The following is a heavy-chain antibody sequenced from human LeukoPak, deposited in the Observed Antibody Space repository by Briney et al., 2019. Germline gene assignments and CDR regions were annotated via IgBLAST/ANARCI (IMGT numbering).Heavy chain of an antibody. CDR3: ARLGVGDY. J-gene: IGHJ4*02. D-gene: IGHD2-8*01. CDR1: GYTFTGKY. V-gene: IGHV1-2*02. Sequence: ASVKVSCKASGYTFTGKYMYWVRQAPGQGLEWMGWINPNSGGTNYAQKFQGRVTMTRDTSISTAYMEVSRLRYDDTAVYYCARLGVGDYWGQGTLVTVSS. CDR2: INPNSGGT.